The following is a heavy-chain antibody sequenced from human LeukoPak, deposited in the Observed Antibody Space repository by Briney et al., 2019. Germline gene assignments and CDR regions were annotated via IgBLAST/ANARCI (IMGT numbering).Heavy chain of an antibody. CDR1: GFTFSSYS. V-gene: IGHV3-23*01. Sequence: GGSLRLSCAASGFTFSSYSISWVRPPPGRGRGWGSAISGSGGSTYYADSVKGRFTISRDNSKKILFLQMDNLRVDDTAMYYCAVVAGRFPPDYWGQGTLVTVSS. CDR3: AVVAGRFPPDY. J-gene: IGHJ4*02. CDR2: ISGSGGST. D-gene: IGHD6-19*01.